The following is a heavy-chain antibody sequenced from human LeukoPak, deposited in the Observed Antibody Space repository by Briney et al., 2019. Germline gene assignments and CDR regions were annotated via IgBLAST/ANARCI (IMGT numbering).Heavy chain of an antibody. CDR2: ISSSGSTI. CDR3: ARAFKFFYYMDV. V-gene: IGHV3-11*01. Sequence: GGSLRLSCAASGFTFSDYYMSWIRQAPGKGLEWVSYISSSGSTIYYAGSVKGRFTISRDNAKNSLYLQMNSLRAEDTAVYYCARAFKFFYYMDVWGKGTTVTVSS. CDR1: GFTFSDYY. J-gene: IGHJ6*03.